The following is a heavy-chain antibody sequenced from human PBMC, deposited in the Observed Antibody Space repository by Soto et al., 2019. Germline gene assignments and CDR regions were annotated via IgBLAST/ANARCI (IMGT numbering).Heavy chain of an antibody. CDR3: TIAAAGYYFDY. CDR2: IIPILGIA. CDR1: GGTFSSYT. J-gene: IGHJ4*02. V-gene: IGHV1-69*02. Sequence: SVKVSCKASGGTFSSYTISWVRQAPGQGLEWMGRIIPILGIANYAQKFQGRVTITADKSTSTAYMELSSLRSEDTAVYYCTIAAAGYYFDYWGQGTLVTVSS. D-gene: IGHD6-13*01.